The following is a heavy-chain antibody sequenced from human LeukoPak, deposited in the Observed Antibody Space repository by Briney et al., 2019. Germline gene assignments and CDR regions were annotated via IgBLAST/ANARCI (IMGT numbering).Heavy chain of an antibody. V-gene: IGHV4-34*01. Sequence: SETLSLTCAVYGGSFSGYYWSWIRQPPGKGLEWIGGINHSGSTNYNPSLKSRVTISVDTSKNQFSLKLSSVTAADTAVYYCAGYYDSSGYVDYWGQGTLVTVSS. D-gene: IGHD3-22*01. J-gene: IGHJ4*02. CDR2: INHSGST. CDR3: AGYYDSSGYVDY. CDR1: GGSFSGYY.